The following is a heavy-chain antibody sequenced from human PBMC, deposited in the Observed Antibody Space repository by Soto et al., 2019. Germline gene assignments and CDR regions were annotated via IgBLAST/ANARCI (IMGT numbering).Heavy chain of an antibody. V-gene: IGHV4-39*07. Sequence: PETLSLTCTVSGDSISSAGYSWGWIRQPPGKGLEYIGTIYYSGNTYYNSSLKSRVTISVDTSKNQFSLKLSSVTAADTAVYYCAREGRYYDILTGYLRYGMDVWGQGTTVTVSS. CDR3: AREGRYYDILTGYLRYGMDV. J-gene: IGHJ6*02. CDR2: IYYSGNT. CDR1: GDSISSAGYS. D-gene: IGHD3-9*01.